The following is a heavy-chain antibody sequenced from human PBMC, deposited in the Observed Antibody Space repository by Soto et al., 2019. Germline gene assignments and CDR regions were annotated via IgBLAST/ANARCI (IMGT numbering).Heavy chain of an antibody. D-gene: IGHD3-3*01. CDR1: GDSVSSNSAS. CDR2: TYYRSKWYN. V-gene: IGHV6-1*01. Sequence: SQTLSLTCAISGDSVSSNSASWNWTRQSPSRGLEWLGRTYYRSKWYNDYAVSVKSRITINPDTSKNQFSLQLNSVTPEDTAVYYCARDLLEWLSGFDYWGQGTLVTVSS. CDR3: ARDLLEWLSGFDY. J-gene: IGHJ4*02.